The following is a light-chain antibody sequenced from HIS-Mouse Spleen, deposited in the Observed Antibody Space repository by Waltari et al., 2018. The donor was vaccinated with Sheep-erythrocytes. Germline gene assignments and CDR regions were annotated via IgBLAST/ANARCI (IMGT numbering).Light chain of an antibody. V-gene: IGKV3-15*01. CDR3: QQYNNWPWT. CDR1: QSVSSN. Sequence: DIEMTPSPPTLSVSPGERANLACRASQSVSSNLTWYQQKPGQAPRLLIYGASTRATGIPARFSGSGSGTEFTLTISSMQSEDFAVYYCQQYNNWPWTFGQGTKVEIK. CDR2: GAS. J-gene: IGKJ1*01.